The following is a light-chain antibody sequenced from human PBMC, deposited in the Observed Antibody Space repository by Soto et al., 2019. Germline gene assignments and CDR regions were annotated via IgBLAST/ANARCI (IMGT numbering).Light chain of an antibody. J-gene: IGLJ1*01. Sequence: QPARTQPASVSGSPGQSITISCTGTSYVSWYQQHPGKAPKLMIYEVGNRPSGVSIRFSGSKSGNTASLTISGLQADDEADYYCSSYAHSSIYVFGTGTKVTVL. CDR3: SSYAHSSIYV. CDR1: SY. CDR2: EVG. V-gene: IGLV2-14*01.